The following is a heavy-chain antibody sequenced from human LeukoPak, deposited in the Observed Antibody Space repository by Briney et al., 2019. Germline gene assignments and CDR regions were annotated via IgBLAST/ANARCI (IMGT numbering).Heavy chain of an antibody. J-gene: IGHJ5*02. Sequence: ASVKVSCKTSGYRFTGYYMHWVRQAPGQGLEWMGWINPNSGGTNYAQKFQGRVTMTRDTSISTAYMELSRLRSDDTAVYYCARDRVTMVRGVRNWFDPWGQGTLVTVSS. CDR1: GYRFTGYY. V-gene: IGHV1-2*02. D-gene: IGHD3-10*01. CDR2: INPNSGGT. CDR3: ARDRVTMVRGVRNWFDP.